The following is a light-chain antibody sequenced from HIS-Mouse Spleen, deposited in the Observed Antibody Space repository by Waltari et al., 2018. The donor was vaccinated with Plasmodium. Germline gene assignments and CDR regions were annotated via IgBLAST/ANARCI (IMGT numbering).Light chain of an antibody. CDR2: GAS. Sequence: EVVLTHSPATLPVCPGERATLSCRASQSVSSNLAWYQQKPGQAPRLLIYGASTRATGIPARVSGSGSGTEFTLTISSLQSEDFAVYYCQQYNNWSFTFGPGTKVDIK. J-gene: IGKJ3*01. CDR1: QSVSSN. CDR3: QQYNNWSFT. V-gene: IGKV3-15*01.